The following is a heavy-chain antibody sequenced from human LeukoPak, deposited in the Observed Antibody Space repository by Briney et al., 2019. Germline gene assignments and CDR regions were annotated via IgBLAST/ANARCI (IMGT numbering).Heavy chain of an antibody. J-gene: IGHJ4*02. CDR2: INIVGRST. V-gene: IGHV3-74*01. D-gene: IGHD1-1*01. Sequence: PGGSRTLSCPPSGSTFSSYWMHWVRQAPGKGLVWVSRINIVGRSTTYANSVTGRLPLSRDDAESTLYLQMSSLRAEDTAVYYCARGVRRSLDYWGQGTLVTVSS. CDR1: GSTFSSYW. CDR3: ARGVRRSLDY.